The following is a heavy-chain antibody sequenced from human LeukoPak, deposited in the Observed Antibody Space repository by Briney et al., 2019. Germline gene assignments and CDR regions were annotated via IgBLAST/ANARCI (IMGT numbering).Heavy chain of an antibody. CDR1: GFIFGDYA. V-gene: IGHV3-9*03. CDR3: AKDVSLGYCSGGSCSAHFDY. D-gene: IGHD2-15*01. CDR2: ISWNSGSI. Sequence: GGSLRLSCAASGFIFGDYAMHWVRHAPGKGLEWVSGISWNSGSIAYADSVKGRFTISRDNAKNSLYLQMNSLRAEDMALYYCAKDVSLGYCSGGSCSAHFDYWGQGTLVTVSS. J-gene: IGHJ4*02.